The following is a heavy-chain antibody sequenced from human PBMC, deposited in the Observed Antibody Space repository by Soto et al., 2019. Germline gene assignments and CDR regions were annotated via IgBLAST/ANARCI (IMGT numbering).Heavy chain of an antibody. CDR2: INPNSGDT. CDR3: ARDLVSYYDFWSGYFPALGYGMDV. CDR1: GYTFTGYY. V-gene: IGHV1-2*04. J-gene: IGHJ6*02. D-gene: IGHD3-3*01. Sequence: ASVKVSCKASGYTFTGYYMHWVRQAPGQGLEWMGWINPNSGDTNYAQKFQGWVTMTRDTSISTAYMELSRLRSDDTAVYYCARDLVSYYDFWSGYFPALGYGMDVWGQGTTVTVSS.